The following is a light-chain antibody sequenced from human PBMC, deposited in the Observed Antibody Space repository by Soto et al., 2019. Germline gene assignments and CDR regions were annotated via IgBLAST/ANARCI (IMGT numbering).Light chain of an antibody. J-gene: IGKJ1*01. CDR1: QSISSY. CDR3: QQSDTTPWT. Sequence: DIPMTQTTSSLSASVGDGVASSCRASQSISSYLNWYQQKPGKAPKLLIYEASSLQSGVPSRFSGSGSGTDFTLTISSLQPEDFATYYCQQSDTTPWTFGQGTKVDIK. CDR2: EAS. V-gene: IGKV1-39*01.